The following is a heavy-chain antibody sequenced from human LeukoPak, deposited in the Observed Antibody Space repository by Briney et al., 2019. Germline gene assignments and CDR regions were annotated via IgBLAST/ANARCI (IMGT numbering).Heavy chain of an antibody. CDR3: TKVEWELPRN. V-gene: IGHV3-49*04. Sequence: GGSLRLSCAASGFTFSTYAMSWVRQAPGKGLEWVGFIRSKTYGGTTEYDASVKDRFTISRDDSKSIAYLQMNSLKTEDTGVYYCTKVEWELPRNWGQGTLVTVST. D-gene: IGHD1-26*01. J-gene: IGHJ4*02. CDR2: IRSKTYGGTT. CDR1: GFTFSTYA.